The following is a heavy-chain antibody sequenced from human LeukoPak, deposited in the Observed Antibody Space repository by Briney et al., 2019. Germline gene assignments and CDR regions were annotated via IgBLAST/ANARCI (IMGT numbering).Heavy chain of an antibody. CDR1: GYSFTSYW. V-gene: IGHV5-51*01. Sequence: GESLKISCKGSGYSFTSYWIGWARQMPGKGLEWMGIIYPGDSDTRYSPSFQGQVTISADKSISTAYLQWSSLKASDTAMYYCARVEDGYNSPYYFDYWGQGTLVTVSS. CDR2: IYPGDSDT. D-gene: IGHD5-24*01. CDR3: ARVEDGYNSPYYFDY. J-gene: IGHJ4*02.